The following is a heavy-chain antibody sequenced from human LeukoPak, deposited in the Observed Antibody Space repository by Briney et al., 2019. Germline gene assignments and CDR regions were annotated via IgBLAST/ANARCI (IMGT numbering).Heavy chain of an antibody. CDR1: GFTFSGSA. Sequence: GGSPRLSCAASGFTFSGSAMHWVRQASGKGLEWVGRIRSKANSYATAYAASVKGRFTISRDDSKNTAYLQMNSLKTVDTAVYYCTRTYYYDSSGYYVFDYWGQGTLVTVSS. CDR3: TRTYYYDSSGYYVFDY. D-gene: IGHD3-22*01. J-gene: IGHJ4*02. CDR2: IRSKANSYAT. V-gene: IGHV3-73*01.